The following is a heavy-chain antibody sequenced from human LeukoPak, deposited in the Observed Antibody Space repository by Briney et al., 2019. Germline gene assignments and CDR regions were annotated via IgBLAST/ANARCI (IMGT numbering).Heavy chain of an antibody. CDR2: INHSGNT. CDR1: GGSFGGYY. J-gene: IGHJ4*02. Sequence: SETLSLTCAVYGGSFGGYYWSWIRQPPGKGLEWIGEINHSGNTNYNPSLKGRVTISVDTSKNQFSLKLSSVTAADTAVYYCARIYSGYDYRTRIVVVMFDYWGQGTLVTVSS. D-gene: IGHD5-12*01. V-gene: IGHV4-34*01. CDR3: ARIYSGYDYRTRIVVVMFDY.